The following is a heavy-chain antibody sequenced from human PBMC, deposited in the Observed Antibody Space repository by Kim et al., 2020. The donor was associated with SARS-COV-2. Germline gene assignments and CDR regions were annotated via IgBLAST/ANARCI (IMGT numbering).Heavy chain of an antibody. V-gene: IGHV4-61*02. Sequence: SETLSLTCTVSGGSISSGSYYWSWIRQPAGKGLEWIGRIYTSGSTNYNPSLKSRVTISVDTSKNQFSLKLSSVTAADTAVYYCARDWAAQWELPHYPLYFDPWGQGTLVTVSS. CDR2: IYTSGST. CDR3: ARDWAAQWELPHYPLYFDP. CDR1: GGSISSGSYY. D-gene: IGHD1-26*01. J-gene: IGHJ5*02.